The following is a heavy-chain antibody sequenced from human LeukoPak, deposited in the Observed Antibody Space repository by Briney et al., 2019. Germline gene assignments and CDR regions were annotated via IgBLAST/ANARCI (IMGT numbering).Heavy chain of an antibody. CDR2: IRYDGSNK. CDR1: GFSFSTYG. Sequence: GGSLRLSCAASGFSFSTYGMHRVRQAPGKGLEWVAFIRYDGSNKFYADSVKGRLTISRDNSKNTLYLQMNSLRGEDTAVYYCAKGEYSSSSQVFDYWGQGTLVTVSS. J-gene: IGHJ4*02. D-gene: IGHD6-6*01. CDR3: AKGEYSSSSQVFDY. V-gene: IGHV3-30*02.